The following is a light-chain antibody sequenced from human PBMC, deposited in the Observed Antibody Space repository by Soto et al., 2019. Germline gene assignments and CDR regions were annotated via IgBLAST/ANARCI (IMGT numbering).Light chain of an antibody. CDR2: RVS. V-gene: IGKV2-30*01. CDR3: TQGTHWPRT. J-gene: IGKJ1*01. Sequence: DVVLTQSPLSLPVNFGQPASISCRSSKSLVYSDGNTHLSWFHQRPGQSPRRLIYRVSSRDSGVPDRLSGSGSGTEFTLEISRVEAEDVGIYFCTQGTHWPRTFGQGTKVEVK. CDR1: KSLVYSDGNTH.